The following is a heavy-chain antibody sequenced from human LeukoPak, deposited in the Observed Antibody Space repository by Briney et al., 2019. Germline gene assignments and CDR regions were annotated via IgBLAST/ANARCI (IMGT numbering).Heavy chain of an antibody. D-gene: IGHD3-9*01. CDR1: GFTFSSNA. V-gene: IGHV3-23*01. CDR3: AKGLTGSFDAFDI. J-gene: IGHJ3*02. CDR2: ISSSGDST. Sequence: GGSLRLSCAASGFTFSSNAMSWLRQAPGKGLEWVSAISSSGDSTHYADSVKGRFTISRDNSKNTLYLQMNSLRAEDTAVYYCAKGLTGSFDAFDIWGQGTMVTVSS.